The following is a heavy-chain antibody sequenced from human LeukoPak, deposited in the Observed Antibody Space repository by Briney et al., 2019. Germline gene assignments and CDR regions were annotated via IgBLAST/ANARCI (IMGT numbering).Heavy chain of an antibody. V-gene: IGHV3-30-3*01. CDR3: ARDLSMYYYYGMDV. J-gene: IGHJ6*02. Sequence: GGSLRLSCAASGFTFSTYAMHWVRQAPGKGLERVAVISYDGNNKYYADSVRGRFTTSRDNSKNTLSLQMDSLRAEDTAVYYCARDLSMYYYYGMDVWGQGTTVTVSS. CDR1: GFTFSTYA. CDR2: ISYDGNNK.